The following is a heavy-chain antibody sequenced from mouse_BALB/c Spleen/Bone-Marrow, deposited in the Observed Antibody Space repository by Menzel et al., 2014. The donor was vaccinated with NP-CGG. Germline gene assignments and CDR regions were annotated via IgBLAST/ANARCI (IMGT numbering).Heavy chain of an antibody. CDR2: INPSTGYT. CDR1: GYTFTSYW. Sequence: VQLVESRAELAKPGASVKMSCKASGYTFTSYWMHWVKQRPGQGLEWIGYINPSTGYTEYNQKFKDKATLTADKSSSTAYMQLSSLTSEDSAVYYCATGYYFDYWGQGTTLTVSS. CDR3: ATGYYFDY. J-gene: IGHJ2*01. D-gene: IGHD4-1*01. V-gene: IGHV1-7*01.